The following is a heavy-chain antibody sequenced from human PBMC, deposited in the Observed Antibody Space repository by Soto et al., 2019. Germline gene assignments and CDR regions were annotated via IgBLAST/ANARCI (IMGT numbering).Heavy chain of an antibody. J-gene: IGHJ6*02. V-gene: IGHV3-49*03. CDR1: GFTFGDYA. D-gene: IGHD1-1*01. CDR3: NRSQYTPSSSYFGMDV. CDR2: IRSKAYGETT. Sequence: GGSLRLSCTCFGFTFGDYAISWSRQAPGKGLEWVGVIRSKAYGETTDYGASVKGRFTILRDDSKSIAYLQLNSLQSEETGVYYCNRSQYTPSSSYFGMDVWGHGTAVTVSS.